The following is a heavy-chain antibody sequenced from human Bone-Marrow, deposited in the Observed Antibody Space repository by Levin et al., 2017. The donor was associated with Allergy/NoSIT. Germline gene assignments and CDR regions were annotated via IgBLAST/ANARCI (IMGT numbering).Heavy chain of an antibody. CDR2: ISAYNGNT. V-gene: IGHV1-18*01. Sequence: ASVKVSCKASGYTFTSYGISWVRQAPGQGLEWMGWISAYNGNTNYAQKLQGRVTMTTDTSTSTAYMELRSLRSDDTAVYYCARDEFDTVTTYYYYYMDVWGKGTTVTVSS. CDR3: ARDEFDTVTTYYYYYMDV. CDR1: GYTFTSYG. D-gene: IGHD4-11*01. J-gene: IGHJ6*03.